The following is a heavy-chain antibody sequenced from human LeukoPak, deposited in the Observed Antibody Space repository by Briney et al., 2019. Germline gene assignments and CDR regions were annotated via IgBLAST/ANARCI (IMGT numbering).Heavy chain of an antibody. Sequence: GRSLRLSCAASGFTFSSYGMHWVRQAPGKGLEWVAVIWYDGSNKYYADSVKGRFTISRDNSKNTLYLQMNSLRAEDTAVYYCAKSAIDYYYYYYMGVWGKGTTVTVSS. J-gene: IGHJ6*03. CDR2: IWYDGSNK. D-gene: IGHD6-25*01. CDR3: AKSAIDYYYYYYMGV. V-gene: IGHV3-33*06. CDR1: GFTFSSYG.